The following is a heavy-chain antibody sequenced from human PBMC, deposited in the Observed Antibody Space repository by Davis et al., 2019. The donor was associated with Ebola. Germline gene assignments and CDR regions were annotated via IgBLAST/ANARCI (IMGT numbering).Heavy chain of an antibody. CDR3: ASRRRDSSGYPFDY. V-gene: IGHV3-11*06. D-gene: IGHD3-22*01. Sequence: GESLKISCTASGFTFSDYYMSWIRQAPGKGLEWVSSISSSSSYIYYADSVKGRFTISRDNAKNSLYLQMNSLRAEDTAVYYCASRRRDSSGYPFDYWGQGTLVTVSS. J-gene: IGHJ4*02. CDR1: GFTFSDYY. CDR2: ISSSSSYI.